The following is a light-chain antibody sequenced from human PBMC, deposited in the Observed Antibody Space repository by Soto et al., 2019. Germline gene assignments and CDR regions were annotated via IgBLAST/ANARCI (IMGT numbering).Light chain of an antibody. J-gene: IGKJ4*01. CDR1: QGIAGS. Sequence: DIQLTQSPSFLSASVGDRVTITCRASQGIAGSLAWYQQKPGKPPKLLIYAESTLQSGVPSRFSGSGSGTRCTLTISSLQPEEFATYYCQQVKSYPRTFGGGTKVEIK. CDR3: QQVKSYPRT. V-gene: IGKV1-9*01. CDR2: AES.